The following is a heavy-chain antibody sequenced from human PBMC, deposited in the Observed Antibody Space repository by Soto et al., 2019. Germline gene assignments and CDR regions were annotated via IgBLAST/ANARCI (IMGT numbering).Heavy chain of an antibody. CDR2: MYFNGST. CDR3: ARHGGTSGWYPRIYYPGIAAFDI. D-gene: IGHD6-19*01. J-gene: IGHJ3*02. Sequence: SETLSLTCIVSGDYIRSSCCYWGWIRQPPGKGLEWIGSMYFNGSTYYNPSLKSRVTISVDTSKNHLSLKLTSMTAADTAMYYCARHGGTSGWYPRIYYPGIAAFDIWGQGTMVTVSS. V-gene: IGHV4-39*01. CDR1: GDYIRSSCCY.